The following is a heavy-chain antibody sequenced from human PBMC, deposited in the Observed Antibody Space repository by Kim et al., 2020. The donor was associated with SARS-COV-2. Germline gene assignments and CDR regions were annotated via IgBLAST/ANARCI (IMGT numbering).Heavy chain of an antibody. CDR1: GFTFDDYA. Sequence: GGSLRLSCAASGFTFDDYAMHWVRQAPGKGLEWVSFISWDGGSSYYADSVKGRFTISRDNSKNSLYLQMSSLRAEDTALYYCAKARTTYSYYAMDVWGQGTRVTVSS. CDR2: ISWDGGSS. J-gene: IGHJ6*02. V-gene: IGHV3-43D*03. CDR3: AKARTTYSYYAMDV.